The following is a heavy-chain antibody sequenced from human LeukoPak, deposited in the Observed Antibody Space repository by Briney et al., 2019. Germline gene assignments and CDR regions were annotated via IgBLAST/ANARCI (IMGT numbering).Heavy chain of an antibody. CDR2: INDSGSP. J-gene: IGHJ3*02. CDR3: ARLHIVVVTAIPLDAFDI. CDR1: GGSFNGYH. Sequence: PSETLSLTCEVNGGSFNGYHWTWIRQSPGKGLEWIGEINDSGSPIYSPSLRSRLTISVDTSKNQFSVTLTSVTVADTAVYYCARLHIVVVTAIPLDAFDIRGQGTMVTVSS. V-gene: IGHV4-34*01. D-gene: IGHD2-21*02.